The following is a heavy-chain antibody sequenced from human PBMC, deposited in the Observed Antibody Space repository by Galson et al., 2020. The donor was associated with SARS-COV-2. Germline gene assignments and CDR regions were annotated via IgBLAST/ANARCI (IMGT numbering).Heavy chain of an antibody. CDR2: INHSGST. J-gene: IGHJ6*02. Sequence: SQASETLSLTCAVYGGSFSGYYWSWTRQPPGKGLEWIGEINHSGSTNYNPSLKSRVTISVDTSKNQFSLKLSSVTAADTAVYYCARGNPAYCSSTSCSTTPNHKTYYYYGMDVWGQGTTVTVSS. V-gene: IGHV4-34*01. CDR3: ARGNPAYCSSTSCSTTPNHKTYYYYGMDV. CDR1: GGSFSGYY. D-gene: IGHD2-2*02.